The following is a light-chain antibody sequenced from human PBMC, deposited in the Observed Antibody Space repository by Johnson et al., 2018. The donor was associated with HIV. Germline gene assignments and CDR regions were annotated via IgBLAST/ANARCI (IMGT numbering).Light chain of an antibody. J-gene: IGLJ1*01. CDR2: ENN. CDR3: GRWDDSLSTYV. V-gene: IGLV1-51*02. Sequence: QSVLTQPPSVSAAPGQRVTISCSGSSSNIANNYISWYQQFPGTAPKLLIYENNKRPSGIPDRFSASKSGASATLGITGLQTGDEADYYCGRWDDSLSTYVFGTGTKVTVL. CDR1: SSNIANNY.